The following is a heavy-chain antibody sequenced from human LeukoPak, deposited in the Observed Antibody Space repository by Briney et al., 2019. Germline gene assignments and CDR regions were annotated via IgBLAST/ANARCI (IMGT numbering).Heavy chain of an antibody. V-gene: IGHV3-48*04. D-gene: IGHD1-26*01. J-gene: IGHJ4*02. CDR1: GFTFSSYS. Sequence: PGGSLRLSCAASGFTFSSYSMNWVRQAPGKGLEWVSYISSSSSTIYYADSVKGRFTISRDNAKNTLYLQMNSLRAEDTAVYFCARGIRGSYGTDNWGQGTLVTVSS. CDR2: ISSSSSTI. CDR3: ARGIRGSYGTDN.